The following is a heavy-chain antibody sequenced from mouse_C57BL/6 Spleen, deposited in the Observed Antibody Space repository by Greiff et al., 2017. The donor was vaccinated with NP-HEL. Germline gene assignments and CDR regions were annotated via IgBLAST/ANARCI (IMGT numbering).Heavy chain of an antibody. V-gene: IGHV1-80*01. Sequence: VKLMESGAELVKPGASVKISCKASGYAFSSYWMNWVKQRPGKGLEWIGQIYPGDGDTNYNGKFKGKATLTADKSSSTAYMQLSSLTSEDSAVYFCARPHYSPYAMDYWGQGTSVTVSS. CDR2: IYPGDGDT. D-gene: IGHD1-2*01. CDR3: ARPHYSPYAMDY. CDR1: GYAFSSYW. J-gene: IGHJ4*01.